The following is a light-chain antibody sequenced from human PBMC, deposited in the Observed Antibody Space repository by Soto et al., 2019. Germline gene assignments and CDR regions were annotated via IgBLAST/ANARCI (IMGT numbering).Light chain of an antibody. CDR2: GAS. CDR3: QQRSNWPLT. V-gene: IGKV3-11*01. Sequence: VLTQSPATLSLSPGERATLSCRASENVRTFVDWYQQKPGQAPRLLIYGASNRATDIPARFSGSGSGTDFTLTISNLEPEDFAVYYCQQRSNWPLTFGGGTKVDIK. J-gene: IGKJ4*01. CDR1: ENVRTF.